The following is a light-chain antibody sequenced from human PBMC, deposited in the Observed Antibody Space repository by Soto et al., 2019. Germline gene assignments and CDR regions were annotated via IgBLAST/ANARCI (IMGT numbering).Light chain of an antibody. CDR3: QQYNDWWT. Sequence: EFVLTQSPGTLSVSPGERATLSCRASQSVRSNLAWYQQKPGQAPRLLIYGASTRATGIPARFSGSGSGTEFTLTISSLQSEDFAVYYCQQYNDWWTFGQGTKVDIK. J-gene: IGKJ1*01. CDR1: QSVRSN. CDR2: GAS. V-gene: IGKV3-15*01.